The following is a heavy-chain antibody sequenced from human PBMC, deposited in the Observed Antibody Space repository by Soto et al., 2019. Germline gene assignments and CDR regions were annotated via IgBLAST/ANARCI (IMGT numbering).Heavy chain of an antibody. CDR3: SNQLGYCSGATCPFDY. CDR2: ISANGGRR. V-gene: IGHV3-23*01. J-gene: IGHJ4*02. CDR1: GFTFSSFA. Sequence: GGSLRLSCVASGFTFSSFAMSWIRQAPGKGLEWVSGISANGGRRDYADAVQGRFTLSRDNSKNTLYLQMNSLRAEDTAVYYCSNQLGYCSGATCPFDYWGQGTLVTVSS. D-gene: IGHD2-15*01.